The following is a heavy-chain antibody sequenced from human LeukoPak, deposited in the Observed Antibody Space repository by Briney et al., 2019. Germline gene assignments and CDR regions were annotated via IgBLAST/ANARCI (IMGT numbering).Heavy chain of an antibody. Sequence: PGGSLRLSCAASGFTFSSFGMNWVRQAPGKGLEWVSFISSSSSYIYYADSVKGRFTISRDNAKNSLYLQMNSLRAEDTAVYYCARDHELVPFDYWGQGTLVTVSS. J-gene: IGHJ4*02. CDR1: GFTFSSFG. V-gene: IGHV3-21*01. D-gene: IGHD6-13*01. CDR2: ISSSSSYI. CDR3: ARDHELVPFDY.